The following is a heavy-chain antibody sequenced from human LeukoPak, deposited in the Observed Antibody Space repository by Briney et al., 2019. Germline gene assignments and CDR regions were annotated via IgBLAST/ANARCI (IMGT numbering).Heavy chain of an antibody. V-gene: IGHV3-23*01. D-gene: IGHD1-26*01. CDR1: GFTFTSYG. J-gene: IGHJ4*02. CDR3: AKDRWELKGVFDY. Sequence: PGGTLRLSCAASGFTFTSYGMNWVRQAPGKGLEWVSAISGSGGSTYYADSVKGRFTISRDNSKNTLYLQMNSLRAEDTAVYYCAKDRWELKGVFDYWGQGTLVTVSS. CDR2: ISGSGGST.